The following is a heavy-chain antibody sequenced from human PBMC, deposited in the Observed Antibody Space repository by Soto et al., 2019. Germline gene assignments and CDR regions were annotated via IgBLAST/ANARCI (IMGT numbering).Heavy chain of an antibody. V-gene: IGHV3-23*01. CDR1: GFTLSDHY. J-gene: IGHJ4*02. D-gene: IGHD1-26*01. Sequence: LRLSCAGSGFTLSDHYIDWVRQAPGRGLEWVSGISGSGGSTYYADSVKGRFTISRDDSKNTLYLQMNSLRAEDTAIFYCARDPFGYYVNYFDNWGQGTLVTVSS. CDR2: ISGSGGST. CDR3: ARDPFGYYVNYFDN.